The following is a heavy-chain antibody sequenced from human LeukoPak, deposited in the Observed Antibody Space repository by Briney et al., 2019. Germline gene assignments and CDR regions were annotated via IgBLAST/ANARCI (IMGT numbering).Heavy chain of an antibody. J-gene: IGHJ4*02. CDR3: TREPPQGPVGGIDY. CDR2: IRNKAYGGTI. D-gene: IGHD1-26*01. CDR1: GFTFDDYA. V-gene: IGHV3-49*03. Sequence: GGSLRLSCTASGFTFDDYAMSWFRQAPGKGLEWISFIRNKAYGGTIEYAASVKGRFTVSRDDSKSIAYLQMNSLRTEDTAVYYCTREPPQGPVGGIDYWGRGTLVTVSS.